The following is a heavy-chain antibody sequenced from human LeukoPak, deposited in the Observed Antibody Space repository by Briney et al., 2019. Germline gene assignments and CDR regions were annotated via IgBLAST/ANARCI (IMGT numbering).Heavy chain of an antibody. J-gene: IGHJ4*02. V-gene: IGHV3-30*02. D-gene: IGHD2-2*02. Sequence: GGSLRLSCAASGFTFSSYGMHWVRQAPGKGLEWEAFIRYDGSNKYYADSVKGRFTISRDNSKNTLYLQMNSLRAEDTAVYYCAKVTGGVPAAILYLDYWGQGTLVTVSS. CDR2: IRYDGSNK. CDR3: AKVTGGVPAAILYLDY. CDR1: GFTFSSYG.